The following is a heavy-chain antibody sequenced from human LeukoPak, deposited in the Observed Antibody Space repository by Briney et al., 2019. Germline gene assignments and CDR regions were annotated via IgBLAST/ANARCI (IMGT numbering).Heavy chain of an antibody. Sequence: SETLSLTCTVSGGSISNYFWSWIRQPPGKGLEWIGYIIYSGTSNYNPSLKSRVTISLNTSKKKLSLKLSTVTAADTAAYYCSRVVYSNYLGLGCSNSAYSMDVWGKGTTVTVSS. CDR1: GGSISNYF. J-gene: IGHJ6*03. D-gene: IGHD4-11*01. CDR3: SRVVYSNYLGLGCSNSAYSMDV. V-gene: IGHV4-59*01. CDR2: IIYSGTS.